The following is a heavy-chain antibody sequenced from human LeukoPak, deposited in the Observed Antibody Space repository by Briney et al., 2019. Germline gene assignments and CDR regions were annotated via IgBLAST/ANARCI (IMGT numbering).Heavy chain of an antibody. CDR3: AKEPEKYSSYWYYED. V-gene: IGHV3-30*18. CDR2: IAHDGTVQ. D-gene: IGHD6-19*01. Sequence: PGRSLRLSCAASGFTFSNYGMHWVRQAPGKGLEWVGVIAHDGTVQFYADFVKGRFTISRDNSKNTLYLEVNSLRIEDTALYFCAKEPEKYSSYWYYEDWGQGTLVTVSS. CDR1: GFTFSNYG. J-gene: IGHJ4*02.